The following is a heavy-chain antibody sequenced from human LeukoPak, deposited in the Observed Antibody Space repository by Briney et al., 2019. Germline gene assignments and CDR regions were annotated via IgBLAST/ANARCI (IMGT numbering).Heavy chain of an antibody. Sequence: GGSLRLSCAASGFTFSSYAMSWVRQAPGKGLEWVSAISGSGGSTYYADSVKGRFTISRDNAKNSLYLQMNSLRAEDTAVYYCARGRDGDYGDFDYWGQGTLVTVSS. V-gene: IGHV3-23*01. CDR1: GFTFSSYA. J-gene: IGHJ4*02. CDR3: ARGRDGDYGDFDY. CDR2: ISGSGGST. D-gene: IGHD4-17*01.